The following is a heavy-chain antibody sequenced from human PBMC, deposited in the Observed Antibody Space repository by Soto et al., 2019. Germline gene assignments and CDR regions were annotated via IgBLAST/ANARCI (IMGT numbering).Heavy chain of an antibody. Sequence: GGSLRLSCAASGFTFSSYAMSWVRQAPGKGLEWVSAISGSGSSTYYADSVKGRFTISRDNSKNTLYLQMNSLRAEDTAVYSCAKSPLVTVPPDAFDLWGQGTLVTVSS. CDR1: GFTFSSYA. V-gene: IGHV3-23*01. CDR3: AKSPLVTVPPDAFDL. CDR2: ISGSGSST. J-gene: IGHJ3*01. D-gene: IGHD4-17*01.